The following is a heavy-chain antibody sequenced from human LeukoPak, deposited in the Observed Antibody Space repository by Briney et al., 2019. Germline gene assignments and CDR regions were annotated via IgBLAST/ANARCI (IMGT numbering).Heavy chain of an antibody. D-gene: IGHD3-9*01. Sequence: APVKVSCKASGYTFTSYAMHWVRQAPGQRLEWMGWINAGNGNTKYSQKFQGRVTITRDTSASTAYMELSSLRSEDTAVYYCAMNENDILTGPLFDYWGQGTLVTVSS. V-gene: IGHV1-3*01. J-gene: IGHJ4*02. CDR2: INAGNGNT. CDR1: GYTFTSYA. CDR3: AMNENDILTGPLFDY.